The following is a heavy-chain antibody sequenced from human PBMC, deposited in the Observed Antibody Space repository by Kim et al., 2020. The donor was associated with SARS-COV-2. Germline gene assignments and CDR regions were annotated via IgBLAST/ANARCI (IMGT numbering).Heavy chain of an antibody. CDR1: GFTFSSYG. CDR3: AKYYCRYCTNGVCYDY. CDR2: ISYDGSNK. V-gene: IGHV3-30*18. J-gene: IGHJ4*01. D-gene: IGHD2-8*01. Sequence: GGSLRLSCAASGFTFSSYGMHWVRQAPGKGLEWVAVISYDGSNKYYADSVKGRFTISRDNSKNTLYLQMNSLRAEDTAVYYCAKYYCRYCTNGVCYDYWG.